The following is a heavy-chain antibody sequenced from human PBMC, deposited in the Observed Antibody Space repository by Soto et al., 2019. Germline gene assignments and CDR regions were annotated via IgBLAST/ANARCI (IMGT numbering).Heavy chain of an antibody. D-gene: IGHD4-4*01. CDR1: GGSISSYY. Sequence: SETLSLTCTVSGGSISSYYWSWIRQPPGKGLEWIGYIYYSGSTNYNPSLKSRVTISVDTSKNQFSLKLSSVTAADTAVYYCARVYTVTTTGTYYYYYYMDVWGKGTTVTVSS. CDR3: ARVYTVTTTGTYYYYYYMDV. CDR2: IYYSGST. J-gene: IGHJ6*03. V-gene: IGHV4-59*01.